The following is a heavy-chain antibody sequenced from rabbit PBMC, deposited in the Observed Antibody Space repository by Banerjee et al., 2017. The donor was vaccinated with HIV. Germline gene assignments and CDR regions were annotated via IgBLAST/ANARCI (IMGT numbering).Heavy chain of an antibody. V-gene: IGHV1S40*01. J-gene: IGHJ6*01. CDR1: GFSFSNGYW. CDR3: ARGHAGSSWGLDL. Sequence: QSLEESGGDLVKPGASLTLTCTASGFSFSNGYWIWWVRQAPGKGLEWIACIDVGSSGRIYYASWAKGRFTISHTSSTTVTLRLNSLTAADTATYFCARGHAGSSWGLDLWGPGTLVTVS. D-gene: IGHD8-1*01. CDR2: IDVGSSGRI.